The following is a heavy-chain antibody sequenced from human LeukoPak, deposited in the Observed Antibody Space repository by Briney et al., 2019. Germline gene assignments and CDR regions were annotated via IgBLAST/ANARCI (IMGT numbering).Heavy chain of an antibody. V-gene: IGHV3-23*01. D-gene: IGHD6-19*01. CDR2: IVGGGRST. CDR1: GFTFSGYA. J-gene: IGHJ4*02. Sequence: PGGSLRLSCAASGFTFSGYAMSWVRQAPGKGLEWVSAIVGGGRSTFYADSVKGRFTISRDNSRNTVCLQMSGRRAEDTAVYFCAKARLSTGWAYNDYWGQGTLVTVSS. CDR3: AKARLSTGWAYNDY.